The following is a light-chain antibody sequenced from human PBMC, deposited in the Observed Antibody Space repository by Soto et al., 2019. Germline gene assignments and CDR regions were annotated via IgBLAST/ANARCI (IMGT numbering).Light chain of an antibody. CDR3: QQRYNWPIT. CDR1: QSISSY. Sequence: DIVLTQSPATLSLSPGDRGTPSCRASQSISSYLAWYQQKPGQAPRLLIYDASNRATGVPARFSGSGSGTDFTLTISSLEPEDFSVYYCQQRYNWPITFGQGTRLEIK. CDR2: DAS. J-gene: IGKJ5*01. V-gene: IGKV3-11*01.